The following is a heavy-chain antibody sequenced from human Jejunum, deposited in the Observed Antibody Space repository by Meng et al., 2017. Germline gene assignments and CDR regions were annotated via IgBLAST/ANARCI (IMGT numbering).Heavy chain of an antibody. CDR2: FSGVGDYT. D-gene: IGHD2-2*01. CDR1: GFAFSNYV. Sequence: GGSLRLSCAASGFAFSNYVMSWVRQAPGKGLEWVSVFSGVGDYTYYADSVKGRFTISRDNSKNTLYLQMNSLRAEDTAVYYCAKSQRYCSSASCYDFDAFDIWGQGTMVTVSS. J-gene: IGHJ3*02. V-gene: IGHV3-23*01. CDR3: AKSQRYCSSASCYDFDAFDI.